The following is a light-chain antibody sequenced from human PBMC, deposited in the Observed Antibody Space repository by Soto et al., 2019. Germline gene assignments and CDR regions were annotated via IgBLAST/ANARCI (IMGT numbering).Light chain of an antibody. Sequence: DIQMTQSPSSLSASVGDRVTITCRASPGISNYLAWYQQKPGKVPKLLIYAASTLQSGVPSRFSGSGSGTDFTLTISSLQPEDVATYYCLKYNSAPHTFGGGTKVEIK. V-gene: IGKV1-27*01. CDR1: PGISNY. CDR2: AAS. CDR3: LKYNSAPHT. J-gene: IGKJ4*01.